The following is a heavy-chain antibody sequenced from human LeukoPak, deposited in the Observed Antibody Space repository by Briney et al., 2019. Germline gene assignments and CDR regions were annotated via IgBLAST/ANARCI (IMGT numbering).Heavy chain of an antibody. D-gene: IGHD3-10*01. V-gene: IGHV1-18*01. J-gene: IGHJ6*03. CDR2: ISAYNGNT. CDR1: GYTFTSYG. CDR3: AREGPSLVAARGHYYYMDV. Sequence: GASVKVSCKASGYTFTSYGISWVRQAPGQGLEWMGWISAYNGNTNYAQKLQGRVTMTTDTSTSTAYMELRSLRSDDTAVYYCAREGPSLVAARGHYYYMDVWGKGTTVTVSS.